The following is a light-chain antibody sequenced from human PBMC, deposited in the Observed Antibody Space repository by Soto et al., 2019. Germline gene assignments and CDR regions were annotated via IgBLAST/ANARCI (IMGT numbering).Light chain of an antibody. Sequence: QSVLTQPASVSGSPGQSITISCTGTSSYVGSYNLVSWYQRHPGKAPKLMIYEVSKRPSGVSNRFSGSKSGNTASLTISGLQAEDEADYYCCSYAGSSTYVFGTGTKVTVL. CDR2: EVS. V-gene: IGLV2-23*02. CDR3: CSYAGSSTYV. J-gene: IGLJ1*01. CDR1: SSYVGSYNL.